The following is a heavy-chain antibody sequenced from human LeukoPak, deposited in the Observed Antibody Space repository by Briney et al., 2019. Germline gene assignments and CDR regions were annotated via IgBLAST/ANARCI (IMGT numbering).Heavy chain of an antibody. Sequence: PGRSLRLSCAASGFTFSSYVMHWVRQAPGKGLEWVAVISYDGSNKYYADSVKGRFSISRDNSKNTLYLQMNSLRAEDTAVYYCAKDGTGDLYYFDYWGQGTLVTVSS. CDR3: AKDGTGDLYYFDY. D-gene: IGHD7-27*01. V-gene: IGHV3-30*18. CDR2: ISYDGSNK. CDR1: GFTFSSYV. J-gene: IGHJ4*02.